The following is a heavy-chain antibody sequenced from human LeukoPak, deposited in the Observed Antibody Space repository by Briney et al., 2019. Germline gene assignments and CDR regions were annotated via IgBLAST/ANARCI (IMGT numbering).Heavy chain of an antibody. CDR1: GFTFSNAW. CDR3: TTDYYYDSSGYYSGRDY. Sequence: GGSLRLSCAASGFTFSNAWMNWVRQAPGKGLEWVGSIKSKTDGGTTDYAAPVKGRFTISRDDSKNTLYLQMNSLKTEDTAVYYCTTDYYYDSSGYYSGRDYWGQGTLVTVSS. D-gene: IGHD3-22*01. CDR2: IKSKTDGGTT. V-gene: IGHV3-15*07. J-gene: IGHJ4*02.